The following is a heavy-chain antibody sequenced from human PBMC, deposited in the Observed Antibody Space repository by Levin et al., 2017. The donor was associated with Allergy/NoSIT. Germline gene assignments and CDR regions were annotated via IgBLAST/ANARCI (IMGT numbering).Heavy chain of an antibody. Sequence: PGGSLRLSCAASGFTFTDFWMGWVRRAPGKGLEWVANINKDGSAKNYVDSVKGRFTISRDNAKDSLFLQMNSLTAEDTAIYYCARWAGGFDYWGQGTLVIVSS. CDR1: GFTFTDFW. CDR3: ARWAGGFDY. CDR2: INKDGSAK. J-gene: IGHJ4*02. D-gene: IGHD3-16*01. V-gene: IGHV3-7*01.